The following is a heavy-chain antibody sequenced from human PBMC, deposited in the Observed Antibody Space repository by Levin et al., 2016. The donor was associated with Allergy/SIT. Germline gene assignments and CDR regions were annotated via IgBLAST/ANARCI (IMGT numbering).Heavy chain of an antibody. CDR1: GYRFSIYG. CDR2: INAGTGKT. D-gene: IGHD3-16*01. Sequence: ASVKVSCKTSGYRFSIYGIHWVRQAPGXRLEWMGWINAGTGKTEYSQRFQGRVAIERDPSASTVYMELSSLRSEDTAVYYCARDRGGLIIAEGGASDYWGQGTLVTVSS. J-gene: IGHJ4*02. V-gene: IGHV1-3*01. CDR3: ARDRGGLIIAEGGASDY.